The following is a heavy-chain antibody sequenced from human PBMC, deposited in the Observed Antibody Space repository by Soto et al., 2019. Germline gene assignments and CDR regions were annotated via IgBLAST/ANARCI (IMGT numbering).Heavy chain of an antibody. Sequence: SETLSLTCAVYGVSFGGYCWTWIRQPPGTGLEWIGEINHSGSTNYNPSLKSRVTISVDTSKNQFSLKLTSVTAADTAVYYCARDKITGLFDYWGQGTLVTVSS. CDR1: GVSFGGYC. V-gene: IGHV4-34*01. J-gene: IGHJ4*02. D-gene: IGHD2-8*02. CDR3: ARDKITGLFDY. CDR2: INHSGST.